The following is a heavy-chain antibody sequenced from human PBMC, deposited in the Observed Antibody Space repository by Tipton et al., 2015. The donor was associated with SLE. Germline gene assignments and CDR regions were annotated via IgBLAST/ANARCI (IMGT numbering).Heavy chain of an antibody. CDR2: IYYTGTT. CDR1: GVSISSDGFY. D-gene: IGHD5-12*01. CDR3: ARAGEYGDYEATDY. V-gene: IGHV4-31*03. Sequence: TLSLTCTVSGVSISSDGFYWSWIRQHPDKVLEWIGYIYYTGTTQYNPSLKSRLTISLDTSKNQFSLRLSPVTAADTATYYCARAGEYGDYEATDYWGQGTLVTVSS. J-gene: IGHJ4*02.